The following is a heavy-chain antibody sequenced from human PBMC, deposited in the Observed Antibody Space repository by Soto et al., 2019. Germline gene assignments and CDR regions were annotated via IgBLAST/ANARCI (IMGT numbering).Heavy chain of an antibody. D-gene: IGHD3-3*02. V-gene: IGHV1-2*02. CDR3: GKGRSGEVGIFY. CDR1: GYTFTGYY. Sequence: QVQLVQSGAEVKESGASVKVSCKASGYTFTGYYIHWVRQAPGQGFEWVGEISPKSGGTRYAQKFQGRVSMTKDTSITTVYMELSNLSPDDTAVYYCGKGRSGEVGIFYWGQGTQVTVHS. J-gene: IGHJ4*02. CDR2: ISPKSGGT.